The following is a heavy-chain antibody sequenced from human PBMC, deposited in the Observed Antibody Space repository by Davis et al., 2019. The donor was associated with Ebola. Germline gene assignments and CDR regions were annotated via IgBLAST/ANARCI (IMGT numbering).Heavy chain of an antibody. CDR3: AKGGTDIVVVDAFDI. D-gene: IGHD2-2*01. J-gene: IGHJ3*02. CDR1: GFTFSSYA. V-gene: IGHV3-23*01. Sequence: GESLKISCAASGFTFSSYAMSWVRQAPGKGLEWVSAISGSGGSTYYADSVKGRFTISRDNSKNTLYLQMNSLRAEDTAVYYCAKGGTDIVVVDAFDIWGQGTMVTVSS. CDR2: ISGSGGST.